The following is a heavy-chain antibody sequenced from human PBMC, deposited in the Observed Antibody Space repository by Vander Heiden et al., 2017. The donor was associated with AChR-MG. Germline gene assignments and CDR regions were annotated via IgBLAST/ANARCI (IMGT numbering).Heavy chain of an antibody. J-gene: IGHJ4*02. CDR1: VGSFSGYY. D-gene: IGHD4-17*01. V-gene: IGHV4-34*01. CDR2: INHSGSP. Sequence: QVQLQQWGAGLLKPSETLSSTCAVYVGSFSGYYWGWIRQPPGKGLEWIREINHSGSPNYNPALKSRVTISVDTSKSHFSLKLSSLTAADTAVYYCASCKVEYGDPFDYWGQVTLVTVSS. CDR3: ASCKVEYGDPFDY.